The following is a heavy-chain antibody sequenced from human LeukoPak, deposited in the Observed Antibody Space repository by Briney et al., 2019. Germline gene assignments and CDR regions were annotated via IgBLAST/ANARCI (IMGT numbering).Heavy chain of an antibody. Sequence: ASVKVSCKASGGTFSSYTISWVRQAPGQGLEWMGWINPNSGGTNYAQKFQGRVTMTRDTSISTAYMELSRLRSDDTAVYYCARGGDYPDYWGQGTLVTVSS. CDR3: ARGGDYPDY. CDR2: INPNSGGT. CDR1: GGTFSSYT. J-gene: IGHJ4*02. V-gene: IGHV1-2*02. D-gene: IGHD4-17*01.